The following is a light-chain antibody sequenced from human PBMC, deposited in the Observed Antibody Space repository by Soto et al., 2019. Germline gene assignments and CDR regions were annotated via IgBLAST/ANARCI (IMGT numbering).Light chain of an antibody. CDR3: QQAYITPYT. CDR1: QGISTY. CDR2: AAS. J-gene: IGKJ2*01. Sequence: DIQVTQSPVSLSASVGDRVTVTCQTSQGISTYLNWYQHKAGDAPRLLISAASDLQKGVPSRFSGSGSGADFTLTISSLRPEDFATYYCQQAYITPYTFGQGTKLEI. V-gene: IGKV1-39*01.